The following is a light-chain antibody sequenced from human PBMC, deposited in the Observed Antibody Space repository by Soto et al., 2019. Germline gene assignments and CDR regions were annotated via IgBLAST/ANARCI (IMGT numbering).Light chain of an antibody. CDR3: QQRSNWPPLT. CDR1: HSISNY. V-gene: IGKV3-11*01. CDR2: GAS. J-gene: IGKJ5*01. Sequence: TQSPSTLSASVGDRVTITCRASHSISNYLAWYQQKPCQAPRLLIYGASNRATGIPARFSGSGSGTDFTLTISSLEPEDFAVYYCQQRSNWPPLTFGQGTRLEIK.